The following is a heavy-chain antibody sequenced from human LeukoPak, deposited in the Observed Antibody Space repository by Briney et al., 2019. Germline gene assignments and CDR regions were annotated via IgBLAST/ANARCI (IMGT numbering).Heavy chain of an antibody. Sequence: GGSLRLSCAASGFSFSSYWMHWVRQAPGKGLEWVSAISGSGGSTYYADSVKGRFTISRDNSKNTLYLQMNSLRAEDTAVYYCANLYYYDSSGYYKDLIDYWGQGTLVTVSS. D-gene: IGHD3-22*01. V-gene: IGHV3-23*01. CDR2: ISGSGGST. CDR3: ANLYYYDSSGYYKDLIDY. J-gene: IGHJ4*02. CDR1: GFSFSSYW.